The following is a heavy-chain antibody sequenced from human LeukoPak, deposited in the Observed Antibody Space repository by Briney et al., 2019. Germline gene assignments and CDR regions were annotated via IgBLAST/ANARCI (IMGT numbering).Heavy chain of an antibody. J-gene: IGHJ3*02. CDR3: AKKTIVGATVDAFDI. CDR2: IRYDGFNK. V-gene: IGHV3-30*02. Sequence: GGSLRLSCAASGFTFSNYGMHWVRQAPGKGLEWVASIRYDGFNKYYADSLKGRYTISRDNSKNTLYLQMNSLRAEDTAVYYCAKKTIVGATVDAFDIWGQGTMVIVSS. CDR1: GFTFSNYG. D-gene: IGHD1-26*01.